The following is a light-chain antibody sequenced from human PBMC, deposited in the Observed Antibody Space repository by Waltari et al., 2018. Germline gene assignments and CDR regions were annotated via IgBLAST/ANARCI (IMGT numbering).Light chain of an antibody. CDR1: IGHITYA. CDR3: QTWGTGLYL. Sequence: QLVVTQSPSASASLGASVKLTCTLSIGHITYAIAWLQQRPEKGPRYLMKVNSDGSHIKGDEIPDRFSGSSSGAERYLIISSLQSEDEADYYCQTWGTGLYLFGTGTKVTVL. J-gene: IGLJ1*01. CDR2: VNSDGSH. V-gene: IGLV4-69*01.